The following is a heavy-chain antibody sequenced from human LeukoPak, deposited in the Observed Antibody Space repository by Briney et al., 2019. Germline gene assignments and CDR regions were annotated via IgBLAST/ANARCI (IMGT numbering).Heavy chain of an antibody. CDR1: GFTFSSYA. J-gene: IGHJ4*02. Sequence: PGGSLRLSCAASGFTFSSYAMHWVRQAPGKGLEWVAVISYDGSNKYYADSVKGRFTISRDNSKNTLYLQMNSLRAEDTAVYYCARDPGVWFGELSDYWGQGTLVTVSS. V-gene: IGHV3-30-3*01. CDR3: ARDPGVWFGELSDY. D-gene: IGHD3-10*01. CDR2: ISYDGSNK.